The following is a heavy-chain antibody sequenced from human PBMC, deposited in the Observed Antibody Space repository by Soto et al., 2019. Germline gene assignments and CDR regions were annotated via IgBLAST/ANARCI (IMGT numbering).Heavy chain of an antibody. CDR3: ARVPSSVLLWFGELSHFDY. Sequence: VQLVESGGGLVQPGGSLRLSCAASGFTFSSYSMNWVRQAPGKGLEWVSYISSSSSTIYYADSVKGRFTISRDNAKNSLYLQMNSLRAEDTAVYYCARVPSSVLLWFGELSHFDYWGQGTLVTVSS. CDR1: GFTFSSYS. D-gene: IGHD3-10*01. J-gene: IGHJ4*02. V-gene: IGHV3-48*01. CDR2: ISSSSSTI.